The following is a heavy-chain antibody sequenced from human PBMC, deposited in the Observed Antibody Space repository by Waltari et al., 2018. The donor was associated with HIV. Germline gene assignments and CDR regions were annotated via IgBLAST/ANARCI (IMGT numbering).Heavy chain of an antibody. CDR3: AKGCLGGGSCYYFQN. CDR2: IRYDGGHE. J-gene: IGHJ1*01. Sequence: QVQLVESGGGVVQPGGSLRLSCAASGFTFSSFGMHWVRQAPGKGLEGVAFIRYDGGHEEYTDSMKGRFTISRDNSKNTLYLQMNSLRPEDTAVYYCAKGCLGGGSCYYFQNWGQGTLVTVSS. CDR1: GFTFSSFG. V-gene: IGHV3-30*02. D-gene: IGHD2-15*01.